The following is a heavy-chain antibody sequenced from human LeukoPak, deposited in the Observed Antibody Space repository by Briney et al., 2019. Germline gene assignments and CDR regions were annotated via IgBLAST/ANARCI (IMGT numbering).Heavy chain of an antibody. Sequence: QPGGSLRLSCVASGFTFSSNVMRWVRQAPGKGLEWVSVISGSGGRTHYADSVKGRFTISRDNSKNTLYLQMNSLRAEDTAVYYCAKDLIPAAAGPARPWGYWGQGTLVTVSS. V-gene: IGHV3-23*01. CDR2: ISGSGGRT. D-gene: IGHD6-13*01. CDR3: AKDLIPAAAGPARPWGY. J-gene: IGHJ4*02. CDR1: GFTFSSNV.